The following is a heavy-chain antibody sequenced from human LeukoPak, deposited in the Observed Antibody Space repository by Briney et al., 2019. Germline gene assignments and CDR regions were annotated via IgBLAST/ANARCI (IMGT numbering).Heavy chain of an antibody. J-gene: IGHJ4*02. V-gene: IGHV4-39*01. CDR3: ARQSSFDY. Sequence: SETLSLTCTVSGGSISSSSYYWGWIRQPPGKGLEWIGSIYYSGSTYYNPSLKSRVTISVDTSKDQFSLKLSSVTAADTAVYYCARQSSFDYWGQGTLVTVSS. CDR2: IYYSGST. CDR1: GGSISSSSYY.